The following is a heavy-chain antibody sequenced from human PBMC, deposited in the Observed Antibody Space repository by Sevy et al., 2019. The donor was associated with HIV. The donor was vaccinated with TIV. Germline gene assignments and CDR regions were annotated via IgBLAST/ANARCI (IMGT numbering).Heavy chain of an antibody. CDR1: GFALRSYT. CDR3: AKTLQKLPFHPHYFDY. V-gene: IGHV3-23*01. CDR2: ISATGGST. J-gene: IGHJ4*02. D-gene: IGHD2-21*02. Sequence: GGSLRLSCGVSGFALRSYTMTWVHQAPGKGLEWVASISATGGSTYYADSVKGRFTISRDVSKSTLYLQMNSLTAEDTAMFYCAKTLQKLPFHPHYFDYWGQGTLVTVSS.